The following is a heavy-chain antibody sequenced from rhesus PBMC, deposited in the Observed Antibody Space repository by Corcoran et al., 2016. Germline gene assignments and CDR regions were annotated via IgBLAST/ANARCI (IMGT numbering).Heavy chain of an antibody. CDR1: GYTFTDYY. CDR2: VDPEDGEA. CDR3: ATDGESYWYGYFDY. Sequence: EVQLVQSGAEVKKPGASVKISCQASGYTFTDYYLHWVRQAHGKGLEWMGRVDPEDGEAIHAQNLQDRVTITADTSTDTAYMELSSLRSEDTAVYYCATDGESYWYGYFDYWGQGVLVTVSS. J-gene: IGHJ4*01. D-gene: IGHD2-21*01. V-gene: IGHV1-111*02.